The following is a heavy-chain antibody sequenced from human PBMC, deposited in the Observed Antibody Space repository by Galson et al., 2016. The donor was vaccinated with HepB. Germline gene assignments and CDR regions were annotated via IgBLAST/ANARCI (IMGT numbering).Heavy chain of an antibody. CDR2: IKQGGSET. Sequence: SLRLSCAASGFSFSNSWMSWVRQAPGKGLEWVATIKQGGSETYYVDSVKGRFTISRDNAKNSLYLQMNSLRAEDTAMYFCASGGRQLVFLAGGMDVWGQGTTVTVSS. CDR1: GFSFSNSW. V-gene: IGHV3-7*01. J-gene: IGHJ6*02. D-gene: IGHD6-13*01. CDR3: ASGGRQLVFLAGGMDV.